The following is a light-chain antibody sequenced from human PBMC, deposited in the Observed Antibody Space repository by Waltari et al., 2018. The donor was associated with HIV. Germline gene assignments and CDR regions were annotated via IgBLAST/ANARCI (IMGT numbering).Light chain of an antibody. CDR1: RTDAGHYNY. V-gene: IGLV2-8*01. CDR3: SSYSGINDVGV. CDR2: EVN. J-gene: IGLJ3*02. Sequence: QSALTQPPSASGSLGQSVTISCSGTRTDAGHYNYFPWYQQHPGKAPKLIIYEVNKRPSGVPDRFSGSKSGNTASLTVSGLQAEDEGDYYCSSYSGINDVGVFGGGTKLTVL.